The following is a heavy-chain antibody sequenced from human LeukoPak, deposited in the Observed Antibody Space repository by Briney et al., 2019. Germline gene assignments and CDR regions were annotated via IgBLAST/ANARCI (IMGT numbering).Heavy chain of an antibody. V-gene: IGHV4-4*07. CDR1: GGSISNYY. D-gene: IGHD6-19*01. J-gene: IGHJ4*02. Sequence: SETLSLTCTVSGGSISNYYWSWIRQPAGKGLEWIGRIYTGGSTNYNPSLKSRVTMSVDTSKSQFSLKLKYVTAADTAVYYCAGAVAGLFDYWGRGTLVTVSS. CDR2: IYTGGST. CDR3: AGAVAGLFDY.